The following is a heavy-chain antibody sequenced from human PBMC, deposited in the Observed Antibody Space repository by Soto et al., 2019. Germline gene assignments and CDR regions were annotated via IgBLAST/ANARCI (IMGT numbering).Heavy chain of an antibody. Sequence: GASVKVSCKASGYTFTNFGISWVRQAPGQGLEWMGWISAYNGNTNYAQNFQGRVTMTTDTSTSTAYMELRSLRSDDTAVYYCAREVDTAMKDYYGMDVWGQGTTVTVSS. J-gene: IGHJ6*02. CDR2: ISAYNGNT. CDR1: GYTFTNFG. V-gene: IGHV1-18*01. D-gene: IGHD5-18*01. CDR3: AREVDTAMKDYYGMDV.